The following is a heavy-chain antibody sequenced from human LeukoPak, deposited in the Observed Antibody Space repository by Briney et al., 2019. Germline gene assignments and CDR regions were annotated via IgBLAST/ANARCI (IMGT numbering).Heavy chain of an antibody. CDR1: GFTFDDYA. V-gene: IGHV3-21*01. D-gene: IGHD6-19*01. CDR2: ISSSSSYI. J-gene: IGHJ4*02. Sequence: GGSLRLSCAASGFTFDDYAMHWVRQAPGKGLEWVSSISSSSSYIYYADSVKGRFTISRDNAKNSLYLQMNSLRAEDTAVYYCARGLTTRGIAVAGSDYWGQGTLVTVSS. CDR3: ARGLTTRGIAVAGSDY.